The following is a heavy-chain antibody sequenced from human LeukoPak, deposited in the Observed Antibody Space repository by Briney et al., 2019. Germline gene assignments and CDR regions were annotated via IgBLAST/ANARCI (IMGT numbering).Heavy chain of an antibody. CDR3: ARGGRYYGSGSYSSYNWFDP. V-gene: IGHV4-59*12. CDR1: GGSISSYY. D-gene: IGHD3-10*01. J-gene: IGHJ5*02. CDR2: IYHSGST. Sequence: SETLSLTCTVSGGSISSYYWSWIRQPPGKGLEWIGYIYHSGSTYYNPSLKSRVTISVDRSKNQFSLKLSSVTAADTAVYYCARGGRYYGSGSYSSYNWFDPWGQGTLVTVSS.